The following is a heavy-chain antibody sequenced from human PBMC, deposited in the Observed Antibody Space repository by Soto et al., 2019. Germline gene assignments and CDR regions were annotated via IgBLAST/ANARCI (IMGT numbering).Heavy chain of an antibody. Sequence: QVQLVESGGGVVQPGRSLRLSCAASGFTFSTYAMYWVRQAPGKGLEWVAVIWYDGSKEFYVDSVKGRFTISRDNSKNSLYLQMTCLRAEDTAMYFCAGDFGPSVVTIGYWGQGTLIGVSS. CDR2: IWYDGSKE. J-gene: IGHJ4*01. CDR3: AGDFGPSVVTIGY. D-gene: IGHD2-15*01. V-gene: IGHV3-33*01. CDR1: GFTFSTYA.